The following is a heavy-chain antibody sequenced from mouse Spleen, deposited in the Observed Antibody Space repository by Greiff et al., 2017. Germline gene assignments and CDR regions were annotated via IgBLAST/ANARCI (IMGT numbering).Heavy chain of an antibody. CDR1: GYTFTSYW. CDR2: IYPGSGST. V-gene: IGHV1-55*01. CDR3: ARDGYDSKVYYFDY. J-gene: IGHJ2*01. Sequence: QVQLKQPGAELVKPGASVKMSCKASGYTFTSYWITWVKQRPGQGLEWIGDIYPGSGSTNYNEKFKSKATLTVDTSSSTAYMQLSSLTSEDSAVYYCARDGYDSKVYYFDYWGQGTTLTVSS. D-gene: IGHD2-3*01.